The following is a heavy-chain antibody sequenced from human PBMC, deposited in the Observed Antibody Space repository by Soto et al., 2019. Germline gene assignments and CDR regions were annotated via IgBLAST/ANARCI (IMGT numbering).Heavy chain of an antibody. V-gene: IGHV1-18*04. D-gene: IGHD2-15*01. J-gene: IGHJ4*02. Sequence: QVPLVQSGTELKKPGASVKVSCKASGYTLNHYGVSWVRQAPGQGLEWMGWISAYNGNTNYAQKFHGRVTMTTDTSTSTAYMELRSLTSDDTAVYHCARCIIGYCSGGDCHYYFDYWGQGTLVIVSS. CDR3: ARCIIGYCSGGDCHYYFDY. CDR2: ISAYNGNT. CDR1: GYTLNHYG.